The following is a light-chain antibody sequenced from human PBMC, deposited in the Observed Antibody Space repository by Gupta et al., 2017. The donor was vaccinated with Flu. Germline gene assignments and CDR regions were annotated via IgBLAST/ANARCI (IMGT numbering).Light chain of an antibody. V-gene: IGKV3-20*01. J-gene: IGKJ3*01. CDR3: QHYDNSLLFT. Sequence: ETVLTQSPGTLSLSPGERATLSCRASQSVDSSYLAWYQQKPGQAPRLLIYSASSRATGIPDRFSGSGSGTDFTLTISRLEPEDFAVYYCQHYDNSLLFTFGPGTKVETK. CDR2: SAS. CDR1: QSVDSSY.